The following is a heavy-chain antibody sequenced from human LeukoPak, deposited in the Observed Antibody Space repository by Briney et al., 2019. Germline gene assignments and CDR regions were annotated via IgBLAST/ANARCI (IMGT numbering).Heavy chain of an antibody. D-gene: IGHD6-13*01. J-gene: IGHJ6*03. CDR2: IKSKTDGGTT. CDR3: TTEGSSWYFFELVYYMDV. V-gene: IGHV3-15*01. CDR1: GFTFSSYA. Sequence: PGGSLRLSCAASGFTFSSYAMSWVRQAPGKGLEWVGRIKSKTDGGTTDYAAPVKGRFAILRDDSKNTLYLQMNSLKTEDTAVYYCTTEGSSWYFFELVYYMDVWGKGTTVTVSS.